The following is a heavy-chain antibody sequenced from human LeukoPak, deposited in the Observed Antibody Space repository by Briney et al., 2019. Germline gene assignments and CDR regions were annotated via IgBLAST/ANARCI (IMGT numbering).Heavy chain of an antibody. Sequence: GGSLRLSCAAPGFTFSSYDMHWVRQATGKGLEWVSAFGTAGDTYYPGSVKGRFTISRENAKNSLYLQMNSLRAGDTAVYYCARALAVAGTYYYGMDVWGQGTTVTVSS. CDR1: GFTFSSYD. V-gene: IGHV3-13*04. CDR3: ARALAVAGTYYYGMDV. CDR2: FGTAGDT. D-gene: IGHD6-19*01. J-gene: IGHJ6*02.